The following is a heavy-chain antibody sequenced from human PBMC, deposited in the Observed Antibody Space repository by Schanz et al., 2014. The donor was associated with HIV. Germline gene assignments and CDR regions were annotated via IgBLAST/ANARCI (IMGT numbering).Heavy chain of an antibody. D-gene: IGHD3-22*01. CDR1: GFTFSGYA. V-gene: IGHV3-23*04. J-gene: IGHJ6*02. CDR2: VGYGGDNT. Sequence: EVQLVESGGGLVQRGGSLRLSCEVSGFTFSGYAMSWVRQAPGKGLEWVSTVGYGGDNTYYADSVEGRFTISRDNSKNTVYLQMNSLRAEDTAVYYCASPLLYDSLDVWGQGTTVTVSS. CDR3: ASPLLYDSLDV.